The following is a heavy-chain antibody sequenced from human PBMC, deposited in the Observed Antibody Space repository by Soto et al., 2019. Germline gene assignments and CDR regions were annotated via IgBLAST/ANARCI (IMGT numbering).Heavy chain of an antibody. CDR3: ARDRYAAHHVDY. J-gene: IGHJ4*02. Sequence: EVHLVESGGGLVQPGGSLRLSCDASGFTFSSYWMHWVRQAPGKGLVWVSRINSDGSSTSYADSVKGRFTVSRDNAKNTLYLQMDSLRVEDTAIYYCARDRYAAHHVDYWGQGTLVTVSS. D-gene: IGHD6-6*01. V-gene: IGHV3-74*01. CDR2: INSDGSST. CDR1: GFTFSSYW.